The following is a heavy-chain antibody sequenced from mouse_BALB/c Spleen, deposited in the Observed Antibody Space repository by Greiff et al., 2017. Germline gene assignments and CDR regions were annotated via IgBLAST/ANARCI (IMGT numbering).Heavy chain of an antibody. D-gene: IGHD1-1*02. CDR1: GFTFSSYG. CDR2: INSNGGST. CDR3: AREDYGPMDY. Sequence: VQLKESGGGLVQPGGSLKLSCAASGFTFSSYGMSWVRQTPDKRLELVATINSNGGSTYYPDSVKGRFTISRDNAKNTLYLQMSSLKSEDTAMYYCAREDYGPMDYWGQGTSVTVSS. J-gene: IGHJ4*01. V-gene: IGHV5-6-3*01.